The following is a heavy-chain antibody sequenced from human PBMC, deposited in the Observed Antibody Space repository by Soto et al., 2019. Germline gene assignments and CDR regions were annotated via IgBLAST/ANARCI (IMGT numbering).Heavy chain of an antibody. CDR2: ISGSGGST. CDR1: GFTFSSYA. Sequence: GGSLRLSCAASGFTFSSYAMSWVRQAPGKGLEWVSAISGSGGSTYYPYSVKGRFTISRDNSKYTLYPQMNSLRAEDTAVYYCAKCPGSNDYWGQETVVTISS. D-gene: IGHD3-10*01. V-gene: IGHV3-23*01. CDR3: AKCPGSNDY. J-gene: IGHJ4*02.